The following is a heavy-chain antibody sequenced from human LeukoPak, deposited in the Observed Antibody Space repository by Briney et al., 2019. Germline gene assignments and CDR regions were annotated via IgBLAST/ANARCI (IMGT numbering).Heavy chain of an antibody. J-gene: IGHJ6*02. V-gene: IGHV1-18*01. CDR2: ISAYNGNT. CDR1: GYTFTSYG. CDR3: ARLELGYYYYYGMDV. Sequence: ASVTVSCTASGYTFTSYGISWVRQAPGQGLEWMGWISAYNGNTNYAQKLQGRVTMTTDTSTSTAYMELRSLRSDDTAVYYCARLELGYYYYYGMDVRGQGTTVTVSS. D-gene: IGHD1-26*01.